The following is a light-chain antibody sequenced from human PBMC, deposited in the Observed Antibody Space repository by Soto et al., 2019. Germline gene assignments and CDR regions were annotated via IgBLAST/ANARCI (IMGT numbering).Light chain of an antibody. J-gene: IGLJ1*01. V-gene: IGLV2-14*01. Sequence: QSALTQPASVSGSPGQSITISCTGTSSDVGGYNYVSWFQQHPGKAPKLMIYEVSKRPSGVSNRFSGSKSGNTASLTISGLQAEDEADYYCSSYTSSSTRVFGTGTKLTVL. CDR3: SSYTSSSTRV. CDR2: EVS. CDR1: SSDVGGYNY.